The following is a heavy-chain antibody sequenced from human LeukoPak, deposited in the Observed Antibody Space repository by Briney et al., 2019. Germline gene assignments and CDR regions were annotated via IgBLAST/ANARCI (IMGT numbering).Heavy chain of an antibody. D-gene: IGHD1-26*01. J-gene: IGHJ5*02. CDR3: ARSIGRTGWFDP. V-gene: IGHV4-39*01. CDR1: GGSISSSSYS. Sequence: KASETLSLTCTVSGGSISSSSYSWGWIRQPPGKGLEWIGSLYYSGSTYYNPSLKSRVTISVDTSKNQFSLKLSSVTAADTAVYYCARSIGRTGWFDPWGQGTLVTVSS. CDR2: LYYSGST.